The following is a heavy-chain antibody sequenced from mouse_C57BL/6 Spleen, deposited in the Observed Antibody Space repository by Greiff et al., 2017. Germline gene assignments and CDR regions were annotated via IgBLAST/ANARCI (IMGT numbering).Heavy chain of an antibody. D-gene: IGHD1-3*01. J-gene: IGHJ4*01. CDR2: IYPRDGST. CDR3: ARDNYEGDYAMDY. CDR1: GYTFTSYD. V-gene: IGHV1-85*01. Sequence: QVQLKQSGPELVKPGASVKLSCKASGYTFTSYDINWVKQRPGQGLEWIGWIYPRDGSTKYNEKFKGKATLTVDTSSSTAYMELPSLTSEDSAVYFCARDNYEGDYAMDYWGQGTSVTVSS.